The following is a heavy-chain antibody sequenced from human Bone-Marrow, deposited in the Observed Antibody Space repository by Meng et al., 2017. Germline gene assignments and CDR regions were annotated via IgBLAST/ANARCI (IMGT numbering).Heavy chain of an antibody. CDR1: GGSISSGSYY. CDR3: ARGTVAKQWLVQTPHAFDI. D-gene: IGHD6-19*01. Sequence: LRLSCTVSGGSISSGSYYWSWIRQSAGKGLEWIGRIYTSGSTNYNPSLKSRVTISVDTSKNQFSLKLSSVTAADTAVYYCARGTVAKQWLVQTPHAFDIWGQGTMVTVS. CDR2: IYTSGST. V-gene: IGHV4-61*02. J-gene: IGHJ3*02.